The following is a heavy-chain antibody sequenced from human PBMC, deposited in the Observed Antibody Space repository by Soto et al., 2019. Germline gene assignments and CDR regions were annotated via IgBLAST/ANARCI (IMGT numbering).Heavy chain of an antibody. J-gene: IGHJ4*02. CDR3: VSDRGYGHASVPYS. V-gene: IGHV3-30*13. Sequence: QAQLVESGGGVVQPGRSLRLSCAASGFTFSSYGMHWVRQAPGTGLEWVAVISYDGGLQHYADSVKGRFTIPRDNSKNRVLLQMNSLRAEDTAVYYCVSDRGYGHASVPYSWGQGTLVSVSS. CDR1: GFTFSSYG. CDR2: ISYDGGLQ. D-gene: IGHD5-18*01.